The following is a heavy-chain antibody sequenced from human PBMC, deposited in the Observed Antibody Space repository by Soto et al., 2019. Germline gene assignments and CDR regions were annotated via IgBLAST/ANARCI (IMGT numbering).Heavy chain of an antibody. CDR1: GASMSSYF. D-gene: IGHD3-3*02. CDR2: INYRGST. V-gene: IGHV4-59*01. CDR3: ARDTGVASGLDY. Sequence: QVRLQESGPGLVKPSETLSLTCTVSGASMSSYFWSWVRQTPGKGLEWIGYINYRGSTNYNPSLKSRVTMSVDMSKNQFSLKLISVTAADTAVYYCARDTGVASGLDYWGKGTLVTVSS. J-gene: IGHJ4*02.